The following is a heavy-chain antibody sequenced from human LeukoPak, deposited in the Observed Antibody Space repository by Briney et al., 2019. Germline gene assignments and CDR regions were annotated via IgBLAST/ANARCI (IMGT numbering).Heavy chain of an antibody. Sequence: GGSLRLSCAASGFTFSGYWMSRVRQAPGKGLEWVANIRHDGSDKYYVDSVKGRFTISGDNAKNSLSLQMNSLRVEDTAVYYCARDGGIGFPFDFWGQGTLVTVSS. D-gene: IGHD3-16*01. J-gene: IGHJ4*02. CDR3: ARDGGIGFPFDF. V-gene: IGHV3-7*01. CDR1: GFTFSGYW. CDR2: IRHDGSDK.